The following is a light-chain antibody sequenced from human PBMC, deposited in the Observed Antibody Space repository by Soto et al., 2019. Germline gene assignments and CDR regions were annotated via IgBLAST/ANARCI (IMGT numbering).Light chain of an antibody. J-gene: IGLJ1*01. CDR2: DVN. Sequence: QSVLTQPASVSGSPGQSITISCTGSSSDVGVHNYVSWYQQHPGKAPKLMIYDVNNRPSGVSNRFSGSKSGNTASLTISGLQAEDESDYYCSSYTSSSTLYVFGTGTKVTVL. CDR3: SSYTSSSTLYV. V-gene: IGLV2-14*01. CDR1: SSDVGVHNY.